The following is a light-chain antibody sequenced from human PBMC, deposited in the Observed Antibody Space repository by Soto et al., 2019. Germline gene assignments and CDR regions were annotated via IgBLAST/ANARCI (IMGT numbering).Light chain of an antibody. V-gene: IGLV2-14*01. CDR1: SSDVGGYNY. Sequence: QSALTQPASVSGSPGHSITISFTGTSSDVGGYNYVSWYQQHPGKAPKLMIYEVSNRPSGVSNRFSGSKSGNTASLTISGLQAEDEADYYCSSYTSSSTPYVVFGGGTKLTVL. CDR2: EVS. J-gene: IGLJ2*01. CDR3: SSYTSSSTPYVV.